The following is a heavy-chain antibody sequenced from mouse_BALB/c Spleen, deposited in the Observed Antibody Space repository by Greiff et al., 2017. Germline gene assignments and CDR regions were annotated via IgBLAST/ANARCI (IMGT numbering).Heavy chain of an antibody. CDR1: GYSFTGYN. CDR3: ARLTTVVDYFDY. Sequence: EVHLVESGPELEKPGASVKISCKASGYSFTGYNMNWVKQSNGKSLEWIGNIDPYYGGTSYNQKFKGKATLTVDKSSSTAYMQLKSLTSEDSAVYYCARLTTVVDYFDYWGQGTTLTVSS. J-gene: IGHJ2*01. D-gene: IGHD1-1*01. V-gene: IGHV1-39*01. CDR2: IDPYYGGT.